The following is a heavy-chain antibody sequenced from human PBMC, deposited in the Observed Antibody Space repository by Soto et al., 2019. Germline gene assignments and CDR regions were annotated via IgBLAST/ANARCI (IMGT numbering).Heavy chain of an antibody. J-gene: IGHJ4*02. D-gene: IGHD7-27*01. CDR1: GFTFDDYA. V-gene: IGHV3-9*01. CDR3: TKERTGEIY. Sequence: DVQLVESGGGLVQPGRSLRLSCAASGFTFDDYAMHWVRQAPGKGLEWVSGITWNSGSIGYADSVKGRFIISRDNAKSSLYLQLNSLRAEDTALYYCTKERTGEIYWGQGTLVTVSS. CDR2: ITWNSGSI.